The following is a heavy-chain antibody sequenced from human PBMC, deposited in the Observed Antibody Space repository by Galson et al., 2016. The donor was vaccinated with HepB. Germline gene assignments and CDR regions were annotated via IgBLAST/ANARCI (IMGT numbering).Heavy chain of an antibody. CDR2: ISTHNGKT. D-gene: IGHD6-13*01. J-gene: IGHJ1*01. CDR1: GYTFTSYG. V-gene: IGHV1-18*03. Sequence: SVKVSCKASGYTFTSYGISWVRQAPGQGLEWMGWISTHNGKTIYTQKLQDRVTMTTDTSTNTAYLDLMSLRSDDMAVYYCARDFRLAAGGTSYFHHWGQGTLVTVSS. CDR3: ARDFRLAAGGTSYFHH.